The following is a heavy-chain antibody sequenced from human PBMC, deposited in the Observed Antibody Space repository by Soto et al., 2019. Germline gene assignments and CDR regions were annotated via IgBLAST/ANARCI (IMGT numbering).Heavy chain of an antibody. CDR2: VYATGTS. V-gene: IGHV4-4*07. CDR1: GGSMSKFY. Sequence: QVQVQASGPGLVKPSETLSLTCSVSGGSMSKFYWSWIRKTAGKGLEWMGRVYATGTSDYNPSLRRRIAMSVDIAKKTFSLRLRSVTAADTGVYYCVRDGSKTLRDCFDPWCQGILVTVSS. D-gene: IGHD4-17*01. J-gene: IGHJ5*02. CDR3: VRDGSKTLRDCFDP.